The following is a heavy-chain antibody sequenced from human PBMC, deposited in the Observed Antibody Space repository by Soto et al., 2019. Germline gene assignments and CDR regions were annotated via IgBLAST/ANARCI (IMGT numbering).Heavy chain of an antibody. CDR2: ISYDGSNK. V-gene: IGHV3-30-3*01. D-gene: IGHD2-2*03. J-gene: IGHJ4*02. CDR1: GFTFSSYA. Sequence: GGSLRLSCAASGFTFSSYAMHWVRQAPGKGLEWVAVISYDGSNKYYADSVKGRFTISRDNSKSTLYLQMNSLRAEDTAVYYCARVDMKFYLEGGFDYWGQGTLVTVSS. CDR3: ARVDMKFYLEGGFDY.